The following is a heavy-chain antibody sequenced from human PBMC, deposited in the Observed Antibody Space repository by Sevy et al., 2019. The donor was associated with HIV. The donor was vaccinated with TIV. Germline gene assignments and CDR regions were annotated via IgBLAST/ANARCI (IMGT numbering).Heavy chain of an antibody. CDR3: ARDNWGSIDY. D-gene: IGHD7-27*01. CDR1: GGSLDVFG. V-gene: IGHV4-59*01. CDR2: AYYNGGT. Sequence: SETLSLTCTVSGGSLDVFGWTWVRQPPGKGLEWIGYAYYNGGTNYNPSLKSRLTIPVGTSARQFSLHLNSVTAADTAIYYCARDNWGSIDYWGQGIQVTVSS. J-gene: IGHJ4*02.